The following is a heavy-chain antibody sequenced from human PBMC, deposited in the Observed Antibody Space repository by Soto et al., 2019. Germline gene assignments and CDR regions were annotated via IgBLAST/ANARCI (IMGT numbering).Heavy chain of an antibody. V-gene: IGHV4-61*01. D-gene: IGHD4-17*01. CDR3: ARATAVPNTLRSRYFFDY. J-gene: IGHJ4*02. Sequence: SETLSLTCSVSGGSVSNKTYYWSWIRQPPGKRLEWIGYVYYSGTTNYNPSLKSRVTISVDLSKNQFSLRLSSVTTADTALYYCARATAVPNTLRSRYFFDYWGQGTLVTVSS. CDR1: GGSVSNKTYY. CDR2: VYYSGTT.